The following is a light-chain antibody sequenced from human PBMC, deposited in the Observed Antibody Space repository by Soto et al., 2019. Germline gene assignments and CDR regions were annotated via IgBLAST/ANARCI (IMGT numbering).Light chain of an antibody. V-gene: IGLV2-14*01. J-gene: IGLJ2*01. CDR1: SSDVGGYNY. CDR3: SSYSSASTVLV. Sequence: QSALTQPASVSGSPGQSITISCTGTSSDVGGYNYVSWYQQHPGKAPKLMICDVSNRPSGVSDRFSGSKSGNTASLTISGLQTEDEADYYRSSYSSASTVLVFGGGTK. CDR2: DVS.